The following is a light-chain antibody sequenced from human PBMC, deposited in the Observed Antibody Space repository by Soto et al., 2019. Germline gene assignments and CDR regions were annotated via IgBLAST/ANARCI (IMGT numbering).Light chain of an antibody. CDR2: GNS. Sequence: QSVLTQPPSVSGAPGQRVTISCTGSSSNIWAGYDVHWYQQLPGTAPKLLIYGNSNRPSGVPDRFSGSKSGTSASLAITGLQAEDEADYYCQSYDSSLDVVFGGGTQLTVL. CDR1: SSNIWAGYD. J-gene: IGLJ2*01. CDR3: QSYDSSLDVV. V-gene: IGLV1-40*01.